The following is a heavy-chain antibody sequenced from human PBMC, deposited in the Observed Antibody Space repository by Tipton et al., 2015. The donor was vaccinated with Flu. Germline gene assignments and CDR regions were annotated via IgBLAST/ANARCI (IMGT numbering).Heavy chain of an antibody. CDR1: GGSISSGGYY. CDR2: IYYSGST. V-gene: IGHV4-31*03. D-gene: IGHD3-10*01. J-gene: IGHJ3*01. CDR3: ARDGVNTYYYGSGARDAFDF. Sequence: TLSLTCTVSGGSISSGGYYWSWIRQHPGKGLEWIGYIYYSGSTHYNPSLKSRVTISVDTAKNQFSLKLSSVTAADTAVYYCARDGVNTYYYGSGARDAFDFWGQGTMVTVSS.